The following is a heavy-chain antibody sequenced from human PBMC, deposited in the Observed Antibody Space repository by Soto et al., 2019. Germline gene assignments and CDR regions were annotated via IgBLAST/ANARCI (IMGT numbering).Heavy chain of an antibody. CDR3: ARVTMGCSSTSCYPDAFDI. J-gene: IGHJ3*02. D-gene: IGHD2-2*01. CDR2: MNPNSGNT. Sequence: ASVKVSCKASAYTFTSYDINWVRQATGQGLEWMGWMNPNSGNTGYAQKFQGRVTMTRNTSISTAYMELSSLRSQDTAVYYCARVTMGCSSTSCYPDAFDIWGQGTMVTV. CDR1: AYTFTSYD. V-gene: IGHV1-8*01.